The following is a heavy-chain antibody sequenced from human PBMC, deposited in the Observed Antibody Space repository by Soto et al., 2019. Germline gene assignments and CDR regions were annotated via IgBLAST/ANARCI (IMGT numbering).Heavy chain of an antibody. J-gene: IGHJ4*02. CDR1: GFSFSSYW. CDR3: ARDGSVIGVAAADY. CDR2: IKEDGSAK. Sequence: SLRLSCAASGFSFSSYWMNWVRQAPGKGLEWVANIKEDGSAKYYVDSVKGRFIISRDNAKNSLNLQMNSLNAEDTAVYYCARDGSVIGVAAADYWGQGTPVTVSS. D-gene: IGHD6-19*01. V-gene: IGHV3-7*01.